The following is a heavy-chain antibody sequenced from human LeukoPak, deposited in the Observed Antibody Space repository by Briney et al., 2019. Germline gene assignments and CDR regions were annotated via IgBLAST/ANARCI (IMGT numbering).Heavy chain of an antibody. CDR1: GFTFSSYS. Sequence: GGSLRLSCAASGFTFSSYSMNWVRQAPGKGLEWVSYISSSSSTIYYADSVKGRFTISRDNAKNSLYLQMNSLRAEDTAVYYCARDSPARYYYYMDVWGKGTTVTISS. D-gene: IGHD2-2*01. J-gene: IGHJ6*03. CDR3: ARDSPARYYYYMDV. CDR2: ISSSSSTI. V-gene: IGHV3-48*01.